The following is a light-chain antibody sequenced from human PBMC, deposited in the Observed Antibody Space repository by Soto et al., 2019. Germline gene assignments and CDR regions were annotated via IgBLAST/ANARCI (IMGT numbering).Light chain of an antibody. CDR3: GTWDSSLSAHVV. J-gene: IGLJ2*01. Sequence: QTVVTQPPSVSAAPGQKVTISCSGSSSNIGNNYVSWYQQLPGTAPKLLIYDNNKRPSGIPDRFSGSKSGTSATLGITGLQTGDEAEYYCGTWDSSLSAHVVFGGGTKLTVL. CDR2: DNN. CDR1: SSNIGNNY. V-gene: IGLV1-51*01.